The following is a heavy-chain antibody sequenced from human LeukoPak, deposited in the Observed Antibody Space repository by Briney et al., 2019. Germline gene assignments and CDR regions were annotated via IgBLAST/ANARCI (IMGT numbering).Heavy chain of an antibody. CDR2: IYYSGST. V-gene: IGHV4-59*01. CDR1: GGSISSYY. CDR3: ARLGGYSYGVADY. Sequence: SETLSLTCTVSGGSISSYYWSWIRQPPGKGLEWIGYIYYSGSTNYNPPLKSRVTISVDTSKNQFSLKLSSVTAADTAVYYCARLGGYSYGVADYWGQGTLVTVSS. D-gene: IGHD5-18*01. J-gene: IGHJ4*02.